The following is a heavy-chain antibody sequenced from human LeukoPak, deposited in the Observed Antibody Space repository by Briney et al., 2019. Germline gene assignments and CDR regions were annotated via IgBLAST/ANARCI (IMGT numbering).Heavy chain of an antibody. CDR3: ARDQQLTGTSDESPPFDY. CDR1: GDSVSGNRAA. CDR2: TYYRSKWYS. V-gene: IGHV6-1*01. J-gene: IGHJ4*02. D-gene: IGHD1-20*01. Sequence: SQTLSLTCAISGDSVSGNRAAWNWLRQSPSRGLEWLGRTYYRSKWYSDYAVSLRGRITITSDTSKNQFSLQLNSVTPEDTAVYYCARDQQLTGTSDESPPFDYWGQGTLVTVSS.